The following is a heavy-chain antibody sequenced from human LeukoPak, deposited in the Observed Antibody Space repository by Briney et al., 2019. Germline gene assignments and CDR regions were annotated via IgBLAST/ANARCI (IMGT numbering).Heavy chain of an antibody. J-gene: IGHJ4*02. Sequence: SVKVSCKASGGTSSSYAISWVRQAPGQGLEWMGGIIPIFGTANYAQKFQGRVTITADESTSTAYMELSSLRSEDTAVYYCARAYYYGSGSYDWGQGTLVTVSS. CDR2: IIPIFGTA. CDR1: GGTSSSYA. D-gene: IGHD3-10*01. CDR3: ARAYYYGSGSYD. V-gene: IGHV1-69*13.